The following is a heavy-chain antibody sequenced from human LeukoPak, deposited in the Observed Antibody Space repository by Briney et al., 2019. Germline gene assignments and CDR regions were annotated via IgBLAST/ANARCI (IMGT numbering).Heavy chain of an antibody. D-gene: IGHD2-21*02. CDR2: IKEDGSEK. Sequence: GGPLRLSCAASGFSFRSYWMSWVRQAPGKGLEWVANIKEDGSEKGYVDSVKGRFTISRDNAKNSLYLQMNSLRAEDTAVYYCARRAYCGGDCFSFDYWGQGTLVTVSS. J-gene: IGHJ4*02. CDR3: ARRAYCGGDCFSFDY. CDR1: GFSFRSYW. V-gene: IGHV3-7*01.